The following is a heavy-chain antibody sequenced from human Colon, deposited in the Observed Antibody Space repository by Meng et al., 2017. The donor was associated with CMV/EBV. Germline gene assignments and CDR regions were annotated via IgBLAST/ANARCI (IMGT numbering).Heavy chain of an antibody. V-gene: IGHV3-21*06. CDR2: ISRDTAYK. CDR1: GFNFDFYE. D-gene: IGHD2-2*01. Sequence: GESLKISCMTSGFNFDFYEMTWVRQAPGKGLEWVASISRDTAYKYHADSVKGRFTISRDNAKNALYLQMNSLRADDTAVYYCARDRKRCTSTSCYGYYYGMDVWGQGATVTVSS. CDR3: ARDRKRCTSTSCYGYYYGMDV. J-gene: IGHJ6*02.